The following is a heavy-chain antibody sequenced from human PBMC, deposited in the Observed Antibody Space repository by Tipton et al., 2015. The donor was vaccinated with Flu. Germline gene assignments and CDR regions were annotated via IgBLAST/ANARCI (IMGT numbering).Heavy chain of an antibody. Sequence: QVQLVQSGAEVKKPGASVKVSCKASGSNFFTYTLHWVRQAPGQRLEWMGWINTGNGNTRYSRELQGRVSLTRETSARTAYMELSSLRSDDRAVYYCALEGGPTRKASDIWGQGTMVTVSS. D-gene: IGHD1-1*01. J-gene: IGHJ3*02. CDR1: GSNFFTYT. CDR3: ALEGGPTRKASDI. V-gene: IGHV1-3*03. CDR2: INTGNGNT.